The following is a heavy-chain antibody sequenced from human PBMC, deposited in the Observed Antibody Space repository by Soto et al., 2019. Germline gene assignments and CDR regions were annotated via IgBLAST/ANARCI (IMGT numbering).Heavy chain of an antibody. Sequence: SETLSLTCAVYGGSFSGYYWSWIRQPPGKGLEWIGEINHSGSTNYNPSLKSRVTISVDTSKDQFSLKLSSVTAADTAVYYCASGQPDNWFDPWGQGTLVTVSS. CDR1: GGSFSGYY. D-gene: IGHD6-13*01. V-gene: IGHV4-34*01. CDR2: INHSGST. CDR3: ASGQPDNWFDP. J-gene: IGHJ5*02.